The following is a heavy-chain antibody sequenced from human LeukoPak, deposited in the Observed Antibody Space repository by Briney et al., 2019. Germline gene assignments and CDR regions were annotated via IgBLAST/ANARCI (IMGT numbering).Heavy chain of an antibody. CDR3: ARSPRGWLQPLEYYYYYYYMDV. CDR1: GFTFSSYS. CDR2: ISSSSSYI. J-gene: IGHJ6*03. D-gene: IGHD5-24*01. Sequence: GGSLRLSCAASGFTFSSYSMNWVRQAPGKGLEWVSSISSSSSYIYYADSVKGRFTISRDNAKNSLYLQMNSLRAEDTAVYYCARSPRGWLQPLEYYYYYYYMDVWGKGTTVTISS. V-gene: IGHV3-21*01.